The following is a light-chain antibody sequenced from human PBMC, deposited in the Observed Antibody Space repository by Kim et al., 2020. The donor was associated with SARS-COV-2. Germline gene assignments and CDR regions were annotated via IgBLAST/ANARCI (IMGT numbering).Light chain of an antibody. CDR1: SSNIGAGYD. CDR3: QSYDTSLRGWV. Sequence: QSVLTQPPSVSGAPGQRVTISCTGSSSNIGAGYDVHWYQQLPGTVPKLLIYDNSNRPSGVPDRFSGSKSGTSASLGITGLQAEDEADYYCQSYDTSLRGWVFGGGTQLTVL. V-gene: IGLV1-40*01. J-gene: IGLJ3*02. CDR2: DNS.